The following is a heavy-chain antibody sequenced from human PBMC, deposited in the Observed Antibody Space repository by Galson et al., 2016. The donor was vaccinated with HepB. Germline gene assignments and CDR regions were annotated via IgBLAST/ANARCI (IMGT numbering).Heavy chain of an antibody. CDR2: IQYRGST. D-gene: IGHD3-22*01. V-gene: IGHV4-31*03. Sequence: TLSLTCTVSGASIRNGGYYWSWIRQHPGKGLEWIGYIQYRGSTAYNPSPRGRATLSVDASKSQFSLKLTSVTVADTAVYYCVSDRVDSSAYYYQGHFDSWDQGTLVTVSS. J-gene: IGHJ4*02. CDR1: GASIRNGGYY. CDR3: VSDRVDSSAYYYQGHFDS.